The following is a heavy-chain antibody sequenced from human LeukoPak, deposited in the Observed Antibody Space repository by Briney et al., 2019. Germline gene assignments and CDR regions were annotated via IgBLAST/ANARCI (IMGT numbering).Heavy chain of an antibody. CDR3: ARNNIWFGELLYYFDY. J-gene: IGHJ4*02. CDR1: GVSISSGGYY. Sequence: SQTLSLTCTVSGVSISSGGYYWSWIRQHPGKGLEWIGYIYYSGSTYYNPSLKSRVTISVDTSKNQFSLKLSSVTAADTAVYYCARNNIWFGELLYYFDYWGQGTLVTVSS. V-gene: IGHV4-31*03. CDR2: IYYSGST. D-gene: IGHD3-10*01.